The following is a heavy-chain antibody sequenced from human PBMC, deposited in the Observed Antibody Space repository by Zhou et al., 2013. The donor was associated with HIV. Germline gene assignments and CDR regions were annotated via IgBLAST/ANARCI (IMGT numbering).Heavy chain of an antibody. D-gene: IGHD5-18*01. CDR3: ATFGPSGYSYGQHYYYHYMDV. J-gene: IGHJ6*03. CDR1: GYTFTDYY. CDR2: VDPEDGET. V-gene: IGHV1-69-2*01. Sequence: EVQLVQSGAEVKKPGATVKISCKVSGYTFTDYYMHWVQQAPGKGLEWMGLVDPEDGETIYAEKFQGRVTITADTSTDTAYMELSSLRSEDTAVYYCATFGPSGYSYGQHYYYHYMDVWGKGTTVTVSS.